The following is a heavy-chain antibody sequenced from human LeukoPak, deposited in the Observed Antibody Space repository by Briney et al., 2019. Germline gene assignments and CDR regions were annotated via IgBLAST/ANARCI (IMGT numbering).Heavy chain of an antibody. CDR2: INPNSGDT. D-gene: IGHD1-26*01. CDR3: ARDGNFDY. V-gene: IGHV1-2*02. J-gene: IGHJ4*02. CDR1: GYTFIDYY. Sequence: ASVKVSCKASGYTFIDYYIHWVRQAPGQGLEWMGWINPNSGDTNYAQKFQDRVTMTRDTSISTAYMELSRLRSDDMAVYYCARDGNFDYWGQGTLVTVSS.